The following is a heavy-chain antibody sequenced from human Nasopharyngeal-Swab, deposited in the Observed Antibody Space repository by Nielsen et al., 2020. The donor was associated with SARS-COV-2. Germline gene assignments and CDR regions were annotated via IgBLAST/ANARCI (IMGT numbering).Heavy chain of an antibody. V-gene: IGHV1-69*13. CDR2: IIPIFGTA. CDR1: GGTFSSYA. J-gene: IGHJ6*02. CDR3: ARDRCSSTSCYYYGMDV. D-gene: IGHD2-2*01. Sequence: SVKVSCKASGGTFSSYAISWVRQAPGQGLEWMGGIIPIFGTANYAQKFQGRVTITADESTSTAYMELSSLRSEDTAVYYCARDRCSSTSCYYYGMDVWGQGTTVTVSS.